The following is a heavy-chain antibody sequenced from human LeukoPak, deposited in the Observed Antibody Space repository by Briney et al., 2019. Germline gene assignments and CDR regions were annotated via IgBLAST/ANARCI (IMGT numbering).Heavy chain of an antibody. CDR2: IYYSGTT. CDR3: ARHEAQDFDY. J-gene: IGHJ4*02. V-gene: IGHV4-39*01. CDR1: GGSVSSSNYY. Sequence: SETLSLTCTVSGGSVSSSNYYWGWIRQPPGKGLEWIGSIYYSGTTYYSSSLKSRVIISVDTSKNQFSLKLSSVTATDTAVYYCARHEAQDFDYWGQGTLVTVSS.